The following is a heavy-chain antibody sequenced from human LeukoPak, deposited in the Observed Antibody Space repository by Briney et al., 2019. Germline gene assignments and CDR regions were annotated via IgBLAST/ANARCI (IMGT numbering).Heavy chain of an antibody. V-gene: IGHV4-59*01. CDR2: IYYSGST. Sequence: SETLSLTCTVSGVSISGYYWSWIRQPAGKGLEWIGYIYYSGSTDYNPSLKSRVTISVDTPKNQFSLKLSPVTAADTAVYYCARTWGFFDYWGQGTLVTVSS. CDR3: ARTWGFFDY. CDR1: GVSISGYY. J-gene: IGHJ4*02. D-gene: IGHD3-16*01.